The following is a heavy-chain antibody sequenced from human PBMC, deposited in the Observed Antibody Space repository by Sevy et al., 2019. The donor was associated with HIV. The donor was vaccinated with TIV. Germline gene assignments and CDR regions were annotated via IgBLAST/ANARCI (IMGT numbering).Heavy chain of an antibody. CDR3: TRLNRIAVAGTLGYYYYYYMDV. D-gene: IGHD6-19*01. Sequence: GGSLRLSCAASGFTFSGSAMHWVRQASGKGLEWVGRIRSKANSYATAYAASVKGRFTISRDDSKNTAYLQMNSLKTEDMAVYYCTRLNRIAVAGTLGYYYYYYMDVWGKGTTVTVSS. J-gene: IGHJ6*03. CDR1: GFTFSGSA. V-gene: IGHV3-73*01. CDR2: IRSKANSYAT.